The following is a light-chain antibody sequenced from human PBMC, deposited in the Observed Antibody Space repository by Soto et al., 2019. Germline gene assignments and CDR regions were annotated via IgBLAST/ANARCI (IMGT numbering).Light chain of an antibody. CDR2: GDS. Sequence: QPVLTHPPSVSGAPGQRVTISCTGSSSNIGRGYDVHWYQQFPGSAPRLLLSGDSNRPSGVPDRFSGSRSGTSASLAITGLQAEDEADYYCQTFDSSLTISWVFGGGTKLTVL. CDR3: QTFDSSLTISWV. V-gene: IGLV1-40*01. CDR1: SSNIGRGYD. J-gene: IGLJ3*02.